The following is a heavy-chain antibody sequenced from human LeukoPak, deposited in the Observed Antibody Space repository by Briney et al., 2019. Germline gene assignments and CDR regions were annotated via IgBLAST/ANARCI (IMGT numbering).Heavy chain of an antibody. V-gene: IGHV3-23*01. CDR3: ASYSPTYYYDSSGYSFGRAFDI. Sequence: GGSLRLSCAASGFTFSSYAMSWVRQAPGKGLEWVSAISGSGGSTYYADSVKGRFTISRDNSKNTLYLQMNSLRAEDTAVYYCASYSPTYYYDSSGYSFGRAFDIWGQGTMVTVSS. CDR1: GFTFSSYA. CDR2: ISGSGGST. J-gene: IGHJ3*02. D-gene: IGHD3-22*01.